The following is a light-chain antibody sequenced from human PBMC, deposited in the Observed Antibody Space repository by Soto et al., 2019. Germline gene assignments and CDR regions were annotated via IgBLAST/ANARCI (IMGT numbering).Light chain of an antibody. CDR3: SSYASSSTWV. Sequence: QSALTQPASVSGSPGQSITISCTGTSSDVGAYNYVSWYQQHPGKVPKLMVYEVTNRPSGVSNRFSGSKSGNTASLTISGLRAEDEADYYCSSYASSSTWVFGGGTKLTVL. V-gene: IGLV2-14*01. CDR1: SSDVGAYNY. CDR2: EVT. J-gene: IGLJ3*02.